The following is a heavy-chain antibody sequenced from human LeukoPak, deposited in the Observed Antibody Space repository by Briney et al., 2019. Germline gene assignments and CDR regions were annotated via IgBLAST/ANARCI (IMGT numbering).Heavy chain of an antibody. CDR2: IYYSGST. CDR3: AAVAGSGHDAFDI. J-gene: IGHJ3*02. Sequence: SETLSLTCTVSGGSISSYYWSWIRQPPGKGLEWIGSIYYSGSTYYNPSLKSRVTISVDTSKNQFSLKLSSVTAADTAVYYCAAVAGSGHDAFDIWGQGTMVTVSS. V-gene: IGHV4-39*07. D-gene: IGHD6-19*01. CDR1: GGSISSYY.